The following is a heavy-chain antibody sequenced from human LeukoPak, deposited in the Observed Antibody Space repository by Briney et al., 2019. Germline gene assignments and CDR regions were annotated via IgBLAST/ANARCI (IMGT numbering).Heavy chain of an antibody. CDR3: ARAPEFSSGWLLDY. J-gene: IGHJ4*02. Sequence: SETLSLTCTVSGGSIRSYYWGWIRQPAEKGLEWIGRIYISGSTNYNPSLKSRVTMSVDTSKNQFSLKLSSVTAADTAMYYCARAPEFSSGWLLDYWGQGTLVTVSS. CDR2: IYISGST. D-gene: IGHD6-19*01. CDR1: GGSIRSYY. V-gene: IGHV4-4*07.